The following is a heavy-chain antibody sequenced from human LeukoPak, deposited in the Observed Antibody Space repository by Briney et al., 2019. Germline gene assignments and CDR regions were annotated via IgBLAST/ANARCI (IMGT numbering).Heavy chain of an antibody. CDR1: GFTFISHP. Sequence: GKSLRLSCSASGFTFISHPMYWVRQAPGKVLGWEAVIADDGSTKNYADSVKRRLTISRDTSKNTLYMQMNSLRAEDSAVYYCARGAGPYYYHCMDVWGQGTTVTVSS. J-gene: IGHJ6*02. CDR3: ARGAGPYYYHCMDV. V-gene: IGHV3-30*04. CDR2: IADDGSTK.